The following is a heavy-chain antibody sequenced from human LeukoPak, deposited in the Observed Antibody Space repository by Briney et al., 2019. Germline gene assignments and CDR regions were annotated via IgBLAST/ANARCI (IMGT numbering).Heavy chain of an antibody. J-gene: IGHJ4*02. V-gene: IGHV4-39*07. CDR2: IYYSGST. CDR3: ARDMGYDSSGYYFDY. Sequence: SETLSLTCTVSGGSISSSSYYWRWIRRPPGKGLEWIGSIYYSGSTYYNPSLKSRVTISVDTSKNQFSLKLSSVTAADTAVYYCARDMGYDSSGYYFDYWGQGTLVTVSS. CDR1: GGSISSSSYY. D-gene: IGHD3-22*01.